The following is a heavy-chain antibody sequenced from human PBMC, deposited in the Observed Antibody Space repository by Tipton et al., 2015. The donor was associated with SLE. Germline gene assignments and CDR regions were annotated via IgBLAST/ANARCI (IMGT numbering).Heavy chain of an antibody. J-gene: IGHJ4*02. CDR3: VRGKSSFDY. Sequence: SLRLSCAASGFTVSSNYMSWVRQAPGRGLEWVPLIYNDGRAYYADSVKGRFTISRDNSKNTLYLRINSLRADDTAVYYCVRGKSSFDYWGQGTLVTVSS. CDR1: GFTVSSNY. CDR2: IYNDGRA. V-gene: IGHV3-66*01.